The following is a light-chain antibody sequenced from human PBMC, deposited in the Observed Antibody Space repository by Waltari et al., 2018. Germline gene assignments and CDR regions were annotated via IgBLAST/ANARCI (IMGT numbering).Light chain of an antibody. Sequence: EIVMTQSPATLPVSPGERAHLSCRASQSVSSNLAWYQQKPGQAPRLLIYGASTRATGIPARFSGSGSGTEFTLTISSLQSEDFAVYYCQQYNNWPKTFGQGTKVEIK. J-gene: IGKJ1*01. CDR3: QQYNNWPKT. V-gene: IGKV3-15*01. CDR1: QSVSSN. CDR2: GAS.